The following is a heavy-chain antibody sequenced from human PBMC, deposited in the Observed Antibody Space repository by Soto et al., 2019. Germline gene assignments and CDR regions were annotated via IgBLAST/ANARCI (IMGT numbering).Heavy chain of an antibody. CDR1: GFTFSSYA. CDR2: ISDSGDKT. D-gene: IGHD3-22*01. Sequence: GSLRLSCAASGFTFSSYAMSWVRQAPGKGLEWVSAISDSGDKTYYADSVKGRFTVSRDNSKNTLYLQMNSLRAEDTAVYFCAKDPNDYDSSAYYVDYWGRGTLVTVSS. CDR3: AKDPNDYDSSAYYVDY. V-gene: IGHV3-23*01. J-gene: IGHJ4*02.